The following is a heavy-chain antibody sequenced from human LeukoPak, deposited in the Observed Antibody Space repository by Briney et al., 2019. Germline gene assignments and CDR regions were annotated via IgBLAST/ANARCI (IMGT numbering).Heavy chain of an antibody. CDR2: IWYDGSNK. D-gene: IGHD2-2*01. CDR1: GFTFSSYG. Sequence: GGSLRLSCAASGFTFSSYGMHWVRQAPGKGLEWVAVIWYDGSNKYYADSVKGRFTISRDNSKNTLYLQMNSLRAEDTAVYYCAREHMPPFVDAFDIWGQGTMVTVSS. CDR3: AREHMPPFVDAFDI. J-gene: IGHJ3*02. V-gene: IGHV3-33*01.